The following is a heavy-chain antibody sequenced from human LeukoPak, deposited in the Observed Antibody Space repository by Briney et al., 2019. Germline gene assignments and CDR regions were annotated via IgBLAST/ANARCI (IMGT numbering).Heavy chain of an antibody. V-gene: IGHV3-23*01. Sequence: GGSLRLSCAASGFISSSYGMSWVRQAPGKGLEWVSGISGRGGATYSADSVKGRLTISRDNSKNTLYLHMNSLRAEDTAIYYCAKSQSLLSLGGPFDSWGQGTLVTVSS. CDR2: ISGRGGAT. CDR1: GFISSSYG. D-gene: IGHD3-16*01. CDR3: AKSQSLLSLGGPFDS. J-gene: IGHJ4*02.